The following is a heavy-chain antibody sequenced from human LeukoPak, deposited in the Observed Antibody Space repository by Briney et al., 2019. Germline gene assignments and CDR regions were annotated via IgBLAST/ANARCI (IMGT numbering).Heavy chain of an antibody. CDR1: GGSISSYY. CDR3: ARGSRGSYSYSPFDY. J-gene: IGHJ4*02. D-gene: IGHD1-26*01. V-gene: IGHV4-59*12. Sequence: SETLSLTCTVSGGSISSYYWSWIRQPPGKGLEWIGYIYYSGSTNYNPSLKSRVTISVDTSKNQFSLKLSSVTAADTAVYYCARGSRGSYSYSPFDYWGQGTLVTVSS. CDR2: IYYSGST.